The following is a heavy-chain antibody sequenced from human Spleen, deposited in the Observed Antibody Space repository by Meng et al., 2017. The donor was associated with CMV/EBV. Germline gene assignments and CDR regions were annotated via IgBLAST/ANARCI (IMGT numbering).Heavy chain of an antibody. V-gene: IGHV4-39*01. D-gene: IGHD3-22*01. CDR1: GGSISSSSYY. CDR3: ARQAGSSGGGYYFGY. CDR2: IYYRGST. Sequence: SETLSLTCTVSGGSISSSSYYWGWIRQPPGKGLEWIGSIYYRGSTYYNPSLKRRDTISVDTSKNQFSLKLSSVPAADTAVYYCARQAGSSGGGYYFGYWGQGTLVTVSS. J-gene: IGHJ4*02.